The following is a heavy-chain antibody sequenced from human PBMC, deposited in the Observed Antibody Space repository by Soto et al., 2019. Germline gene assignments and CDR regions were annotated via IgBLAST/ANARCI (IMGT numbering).Heavy chain of an antibody. CDR3: ARDGDGFDY. D-gene: IGHD7-27*01. V-gene: IGHV3-7*04. CDR1: GFTFSSYW. Sequence: EVQLVESGGGLVQPGGSLRLSCAASGFTFSSYWMSWVRQAPGKGLEWVANIKQDGSEKYYVDSVKGRFTISRDNAKNSLYRQMNSRRAEDTAVYCCARDGDGFDYWGQGTLVTVSS. CDR2: IKQDGSEK. J-gene: IGHJ4*02.